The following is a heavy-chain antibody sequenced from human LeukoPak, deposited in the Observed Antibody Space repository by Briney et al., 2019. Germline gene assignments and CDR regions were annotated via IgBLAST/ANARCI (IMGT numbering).Heavy chain of an antibody. CDR3: ARARYDFWSGYSAYYYYYMDV. J-gene: IGHJ6*03. CDR2: MNTNSGNT. D-gene: IGHD3-3*01. Sequence: GASVKVSCTASGYTFTSYDINWVRQATGQGLEWMGWMNTNSGNTGYAQKFQGRVTITRNTSISTAYMELSSLRSEDTAVYYCARARYDFWSGYSAYYYYYMDVWGKGTTVTVSS. V-gene: IGHV1-8*03. CDR1: GYTFTSYD.